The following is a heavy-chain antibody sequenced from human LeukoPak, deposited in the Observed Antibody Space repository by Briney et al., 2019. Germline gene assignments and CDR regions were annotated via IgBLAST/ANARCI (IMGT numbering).Heavy chain of an antibody. J-gene: IGHJ3*02. V-gene: IGHV3-20*04. CDR2: INWNGDSR. CDR1: GWTFHEYV. Sequence: GGSLRLSCVACGWTFHEYVMSWLRQVPGKGLEWVSFINWNGDSRGYVDSVKGRFTVSRDKATKALYLEINSLRDEDTAFFYCARAGNSIFNTAMFALDMWRQGTLVTVSS. D-gene: IGHD3-3*01. CDR3: ARAGNSIFNTAMFALDM.